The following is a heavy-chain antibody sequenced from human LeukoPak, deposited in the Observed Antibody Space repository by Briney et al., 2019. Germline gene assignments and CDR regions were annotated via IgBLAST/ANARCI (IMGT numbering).Heavy chain of an antibody. J-gene: IGHJ4*02. V-gene: IGHV1-8*01. CDR2: MNPNSGNT. D-gene: IGHD6-13*01. CDR3: ARGTVCGSGGKCSGSWYYDY. Sequence: RASVKVSCKASGYTFTSNDIHWVRQATGQGLEWMGWMNPNSGNTGYAQKLKSRVAMTRNTSISTAYIELSSLRSEDTAVYYCARGTVCGSGGKCSGSWYYDYWGQGTLVTVSS. CDR1: GYTFTSND.